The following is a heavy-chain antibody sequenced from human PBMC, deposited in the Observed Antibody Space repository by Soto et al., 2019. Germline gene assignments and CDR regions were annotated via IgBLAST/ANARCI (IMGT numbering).Heavy chain of an antibody. J-gene: IGHJ4*02. V-gene: IGHV1-69*13. D-gene: IGHD3-22*01. Sequence: GASVKVSCKASGGTFSSYAISWVRQAPGQGLEWMGGIIPIFGTANYAQKFQGRVTITADESTSTAYMELSSLRSEDTAVYYCASGYYYDSSGYLPRFDYWGQGTLVTV. CDR1: GGTFSSYA. CDR3: ASGYYYDSSGYLPRFDY. CDR2: IIPIFGTA.